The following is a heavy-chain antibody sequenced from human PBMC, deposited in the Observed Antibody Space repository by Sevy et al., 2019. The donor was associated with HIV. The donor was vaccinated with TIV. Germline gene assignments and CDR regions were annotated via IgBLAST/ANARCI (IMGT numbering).Heavy chain of an antibody. CDR2: FDPEDGET. J-gene: IGHJ4*02. CDR1: GYTLTELS. V-gene: IGHV1-24*01. Sequence: ASVKVSCKVSGYTLTELSMHWVRQAPGKGLEWMGGFDPEDGETIYAQKFQGRVTMTEDTSTDTAYMELGSLRSEDTAVYYCATYLDRWWFGGFGYWGQGALVTVSS. CDR3: ATYLDRWWFGGFGY. D-gene: IGHD3-10*01.